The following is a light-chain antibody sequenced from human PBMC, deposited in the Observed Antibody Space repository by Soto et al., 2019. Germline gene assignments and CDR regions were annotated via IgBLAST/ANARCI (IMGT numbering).Light chain of an antibody. CDR2: DAS. V-gene: IGKV1-5*01. CDR1: QSISSW. J-gene: IGKJ1*01. CDR3: QQYNSYSKT. Sequence: DIHRTQSPSPVSASLGDRLTITCRASQSISSWLAWYQQKPGKAPKLLIFDASSLESGVPSRFSGSGSGTEFTLTISSLQHDDFATYYCQQYNSYSKTFGQGTKVDIK.